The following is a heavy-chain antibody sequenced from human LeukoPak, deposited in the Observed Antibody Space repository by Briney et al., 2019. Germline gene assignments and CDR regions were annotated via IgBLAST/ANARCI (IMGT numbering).Heavy chain of an antibody. CDR2: INSDGSST. D-gene: IGHD3-9*01. Sequence: QPGGSLRLSCAASGFTFSSYWMHWVRQAPGKGLVWVSRINSDGSSTSYADSVKGRFTTSRDNAKNTLYLQMNSLRAEDTAVYYCARDIGDILTGQYFGAFDIWGQGTMVTVSS. V-gene: IGHV3-74*01. CDR3: ARDIGDILTGQYFGAFDI. CDR1: GFTFSSYW. J-gene: IGHJ3*02.